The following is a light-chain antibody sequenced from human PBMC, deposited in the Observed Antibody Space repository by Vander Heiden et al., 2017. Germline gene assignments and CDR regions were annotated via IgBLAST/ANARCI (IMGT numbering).Light chain of an antibody. J-gene: IGKJ2*01. CDR2: AAS. V-gene: IGKV1-39*01. CDR3: QQSYSTPYT. Sequence: DIQMTQSPSSLSASVGDRVTITCRASQSISSYLNCYQQKPGKAPKLLIYAASSLQSGVPSRFSGSGSGTDFTLTISSLQLEHFATYYCQQSYSTPYTFGQGTKLEIK. CDR1: QSISSY.